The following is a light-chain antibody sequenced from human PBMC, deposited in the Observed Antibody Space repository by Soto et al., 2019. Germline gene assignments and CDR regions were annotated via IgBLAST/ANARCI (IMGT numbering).Light chain of an antibody. CDR3: HQRSNWPIT. J-gene: IGKJ5*01. V-gene: IGKV3-11*01. CDR2: DAS. Sequence: EIVLTQSPATLSLSPGERATLSCRASQRVSSYLAWYQQKPGQAPRLLIYDASNSDTGIPASFSGSGSRTDFTLTISSLEPADIAVYYCHQRSNWPITYGQGTRLEIK. CDR1: QRVSSY.